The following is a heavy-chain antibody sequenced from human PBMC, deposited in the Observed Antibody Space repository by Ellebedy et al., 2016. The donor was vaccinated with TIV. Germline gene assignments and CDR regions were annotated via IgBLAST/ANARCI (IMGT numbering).Heavy chain of an antibody. Sequence: PGGSLRLSCAASGFTFSSYAMSWVRQAPGKGLEWVSGVTASGGTTYYADSVKGRFTISRDNSKNTLYLQMGSLRVEDTAVYYCAKDRRSGLPAASIDWGQGTLVTVSS. D-gene: IGHD6-13*01. CDR3: AKDRRSGLPAASID. CDR2: VTASGGTT. V-gene: IGHV3-23*01. CDR1: GFTFSSYA. J-gene: IGHJ4*02.